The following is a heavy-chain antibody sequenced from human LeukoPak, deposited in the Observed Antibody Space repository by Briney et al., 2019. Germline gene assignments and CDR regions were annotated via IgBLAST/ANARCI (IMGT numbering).Heavy chain of an antibody. Sequence: ASVKVSCKVSGYTSTDYYMHWVQQAPGKGLEWMGLVDPEDGETIYAEKFQGRVIITADTSTDTAYMELSSLRSEDTAVYYCATITMVRGVSYYFDYWGQGTLVTVSS. J-gene: IGHJ4*02. D-gene: IGHD3-10*01. V-gene: IGHV1-69-2*01. CDR2: VDPEDGET. CDR1: GYTSTDYY. CDR3: ATITMVRGVSYYFDY.